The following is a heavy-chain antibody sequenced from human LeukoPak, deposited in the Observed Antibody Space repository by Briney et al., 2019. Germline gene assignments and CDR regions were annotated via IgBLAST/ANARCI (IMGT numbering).Heavy chain of an antibody. J-gene: IGHJ4*02. CDR3: ARGDYYLLTGYYTHFDY. V-gene: IGHV4-59*01. D-gene: IGHD3-9*01. Sequence: SETLSLTCTVSGGSISSYYWSWIRQPPGKGLEWIGYIYNSGSTNYNPSLKSRVTISVDTSKNQFSLKLSSVTAADTAVYYCARGDYYLLTGYYTHFDYWGQGTLVTVSS. CDR2: IYNSGST. CDR1: GGSISSYY.